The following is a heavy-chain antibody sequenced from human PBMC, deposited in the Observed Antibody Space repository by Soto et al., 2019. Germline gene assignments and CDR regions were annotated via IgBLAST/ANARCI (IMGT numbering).Heavy chain of an antibody. CDR3: ASGYDILTGYPRGDYYGMDV. V-gene: IGHV4-59*08. J-gene: IGHJ6*02. CDR2: NYNSGST. CDR1: GGSMRSYY. Sequence: PSETLSLTCTVSGGSMRSYYWSWIRQPPGKGLENIGYNYNSGSTNYNPSLKSRVTISVDTSKSQFFLNLSSVTAADTVVYYCASGYDILTGYPRGDYYGMDVWGQGTTVTVSS. D-gene: IGHD3-9*01.